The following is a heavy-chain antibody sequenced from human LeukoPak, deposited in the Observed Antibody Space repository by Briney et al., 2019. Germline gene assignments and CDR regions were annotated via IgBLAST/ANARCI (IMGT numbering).Heavy chain of an antibody. J-gene: IGHJ4*02. CDR3: ARLTRSYFDY. Sequence: KTSETLSLTCTVSGGSINTRIYYWGWIRQPSGKGLEWIGTIYYSGSTYYNPSLKSRVTISVDTSKNQFSLKLSSVTAADTAIYYCARLTRSYFDYWGQGTLVTVSS. CDR2: IYYSGST. CDR1: GGSINTRIYY. V-gene: IGHV4-39*01.